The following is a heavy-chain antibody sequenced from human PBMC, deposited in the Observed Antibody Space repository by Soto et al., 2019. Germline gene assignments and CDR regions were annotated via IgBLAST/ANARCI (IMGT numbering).Heavy chain of an antibody. V-gene: IGHV1-18*04. CDR2: ISAYNGNT. Sequence: ASVKVSCKASGYTFTSYGISWVRQAPGQGLEWMGWISAYNGNTNYAQKLQGRVTMTTDTSTSTAYMGLRSLRSDDTAVYYCARVEGIAAAGTNYYYGMDVWGQGTTVTVSS. CDR3: ARVEGIAAAGTNYYYGMDV. D-gene: IGHD6-13*01. CDR1: GYTFTSYG. J-gene: IGHJ6*02.